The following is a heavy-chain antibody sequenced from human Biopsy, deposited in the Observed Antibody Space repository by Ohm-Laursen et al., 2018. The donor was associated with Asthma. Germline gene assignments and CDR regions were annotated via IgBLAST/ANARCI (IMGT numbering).Heavy chain of an antibody. CDR1: YGSITSGGYY. V-gene: IGHV4-31*03. CDR2: IYYSGST. J-gene: IGHJ4*02. D-gene: IGHD3-22*01. CDR3: ARAQDYYDSRGYYRSFDY. Sequence: SETLSLNCTVSYGSITSGGYYWTWIRQHPGKGLEWIGFIYYSGSTYYNPSLKSRVSISIDTSKNQFSLKLSSVTAADTAVYYCARAQDYYDSRGYYRSFDYWGQGTLVTVSS.